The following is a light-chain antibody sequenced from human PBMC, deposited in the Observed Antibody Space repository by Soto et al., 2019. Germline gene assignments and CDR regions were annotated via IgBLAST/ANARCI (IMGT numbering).Light chain of an antibody. V-gene: IGLV1-44*01. Sequence: QSALTQPPSASGTPGQRVTISCSGSSSNIGSNTGNWYQQLPGTAPKLLIYSNNQRPSGVPDRFSDSKSGTSASLAISGLQSEDEADYYCAAWDDSLNGVVFGGGTKVTVL. CDR2: SNN. J-gene: IGLJ2*01. CDR1: SSNIGSNT. CDR3: AAWDDSLNGVV.